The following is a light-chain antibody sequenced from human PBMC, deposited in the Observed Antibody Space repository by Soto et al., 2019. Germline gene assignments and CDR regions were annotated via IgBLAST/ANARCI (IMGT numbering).Light chain of an antibody. V-gene: IGLV2-14*03. CDR3: SSVRNVNTFV. CDR1: ENDIGSYNY. Sequence: QSVLTQPASLSESPGQSLTISCIGTENDIGSYNYVSWYQQYPGKAPKLIIYDINHRPTGVSDRFSGSKSGNTAALTISGLQADDEADYYCSSVRNVNTFVFGSGTKVTVL. CDR2: DIN. J-gene: IGLJ1*01.